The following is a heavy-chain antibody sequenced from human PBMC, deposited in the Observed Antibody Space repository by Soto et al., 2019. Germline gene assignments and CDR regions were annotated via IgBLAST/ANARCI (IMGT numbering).Heavy chain of an antibody. CDR3: ARDDDRPNNGMDM. CDR1: GFTFSKYG. CDR2: ILHDGGDQ. Sequence: QVQLVESGGGVVQPGRSLRLSCAASGFTFSKYGMHWVRQAPGKGLEWVAVILHDGGDQRYGDSVKGRFTISRDNSKNSLNVIINSMGIRDTAVYYCARDDDRPNNGMDMWGEGTMVTVSS. V-gene: IGHV3-33*05. J-gene: IGHJ3*02. D-gene: IGHD2-8*01.